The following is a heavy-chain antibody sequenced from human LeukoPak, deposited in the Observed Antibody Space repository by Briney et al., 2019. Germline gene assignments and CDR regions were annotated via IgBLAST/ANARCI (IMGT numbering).Heavy chain of an antibody. Sequence: PSETLSLTCAVYGGSFSGYYWSWIRQPPGKGPEWIGEINHSGSTNYNPSLKSRVTISVDTSKNQFSLKLSSVTAADTAVYYCARAPPYSSSSDRFDPWGQGTLVTVSS. CDR2: INHSGST. V-gene: IGHV4-34*01. D-gene: IGHD6-6*01. CDR1: GGSFSGYY. J-gene: IGHJ5*02. CDR3: ARAPPYSSSSDRFDP.